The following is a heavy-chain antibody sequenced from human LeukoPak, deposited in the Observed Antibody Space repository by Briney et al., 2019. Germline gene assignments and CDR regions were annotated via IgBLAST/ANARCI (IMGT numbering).Heavy chain of an antibody. J-gene: IGHJ3*02. D-gene: IGHD2-15*01. CDR2: INPNSGAT. Sequence: ASVKVSCKASGYTFTGHYMHWVRQAPGQGLEWMGWINPNSGATNYLQKFQGRVTMTRDTSISTVYMELTRLRSDDTALYYCARDGPRIVGGDDAFDIWGQGTMVTVSS. V-gene: IGHV1-2*02. CDR1: GYTFTGHY. CDR3: ARDGPRIVGGDDAFDI.